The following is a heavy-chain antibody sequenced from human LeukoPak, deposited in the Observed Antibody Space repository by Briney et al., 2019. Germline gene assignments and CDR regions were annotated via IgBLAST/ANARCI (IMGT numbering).Heavy chain of an antibody. CDR1: GGSISSSSYY. CDR3: ARRELCPDAFDI. V-gene: IGHV4-39*01. D-gene: IGHD1-26*01. J-gene: IGHJ3*02. Sequence: PSETLSLTCTVSGGSISSSSYYWGWIRQPPGKGLEWIGSIYYSGSTYYNPSLKSRVTISVDTSKNQFSLKLNSVTAADTAVYYCARRELCPDAFDIWGQGTMVTVSS. CDR2: IYYSGST.